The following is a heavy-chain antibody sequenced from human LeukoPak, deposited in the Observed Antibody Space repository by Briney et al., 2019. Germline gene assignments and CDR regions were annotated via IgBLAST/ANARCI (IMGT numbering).Heavy chain of an antibody. Sequence: SETLSLTCTVSGGSTSSSSYYWGWIRQPPGKGLEWIGSIYYSGSSNYNPSLKSRVTISVDTSKNQFSLKLRSVTAADTAVYYCPRQYSGNYNFDYWGQGTLVTVSS. J-gene: IGHJ4*02. V-gene: IGHV4-39*01. CDR1: GGSTSSSSYY. CDR3: PRQYSGNYNFDY. CDR2: IYYSGSS. D-gene: IGHD3-3*01.